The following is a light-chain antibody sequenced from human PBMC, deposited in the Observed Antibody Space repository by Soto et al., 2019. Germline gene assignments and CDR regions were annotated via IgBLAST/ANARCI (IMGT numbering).Light chain of an antibody. CDR1: SSDVGGYKY. CDR2: EVS. V-gene: IGLV2-14*01. J-gene: IGLJ3*02. Sequence: SALTQPASVSGSPGQSITISCTGTSSDVGGYKYVSWYQQHPGKAPKLMIYEVSNRPSGVSNRFSGSKSGNTASLTISGLQAEDEADYYFSSYTSSSTLVFGGGTKLTVL. CDR3: SSYTSSSTLV.